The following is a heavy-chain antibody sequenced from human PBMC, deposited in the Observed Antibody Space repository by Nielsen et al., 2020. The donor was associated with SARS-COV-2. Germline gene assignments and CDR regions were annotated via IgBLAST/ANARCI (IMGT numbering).Heavy chain of an antibody. V-gene: IGHV3-30*04. CDR1: GFTFSNFA. J-gene: IGHJ4*02. D-gene: IGHD3-10*01. CDR3: ARDLMVGDGGDY. Sequence: GESLKISCAASGFTFSNFAMHWVRQAPGKGLQWMTIISYDGTEHYADSVKGRFTISRDNSKNTLYLQMNSLRAEDTAVYYCARDLMVGDGGDYWGQGTLVTVSS. CDR2: ISYDGTE.